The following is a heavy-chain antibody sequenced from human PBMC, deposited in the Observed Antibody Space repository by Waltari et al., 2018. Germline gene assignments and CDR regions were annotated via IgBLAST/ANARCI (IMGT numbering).Heavy chain of an antibody. Sequence: EVQLVESGGGLVQPGVSLSLSCAASGFTVRNYYTHWVRQGPGKGLVWISRINNGGGSSTTYADSVKGRFTISKDNAKNTVYLQMNSLRAEDTAVYHCARGGQLALDYWGQGTLVTV. CDR3: ARGGQLALDY. J-gene: IGHJ4*02. CDR2: INNGGGSST. D-gene: IGHD6-6*01. V-gene: IGHV3-74*01. CDR1: GFTVRNYY.